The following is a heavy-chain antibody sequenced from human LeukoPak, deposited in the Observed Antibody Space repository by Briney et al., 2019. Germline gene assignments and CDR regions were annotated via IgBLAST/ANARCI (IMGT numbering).Heavy chain of an antibody. Sequence: PGKSLRLSCAASGFTFSSYGMHWVRQAPGKGLEWVAGIWYDGSNKYYADSVKGRFTISRDNSKNTLFLQMNSLRAEDTAMYYCAKDHASGNYYGGYFDYWGQGTLVTVSS. D-gene: IGHD1-26*01. CDR1: GFTFSSYG. J-gene: IGHJ4*02. CDR3: AKDHASGNYYGGYFDY. CDR2: IWYDGSNK. V-gene: IGHV3-33*06.